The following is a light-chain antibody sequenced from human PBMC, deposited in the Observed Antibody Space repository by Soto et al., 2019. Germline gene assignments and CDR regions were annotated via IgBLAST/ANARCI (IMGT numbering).Light chain of an antibody. CDR1: STDVGGYNY. CDR2: DVS. J-gene: IGLJ3*02. V-gene: IGLV2-11*01. CDR3: CSYAGTYTAWV. Sequence: QSALTQPRSVSGSPGQSVTISCTGTSTDVGGYNYVSWFQHHPGKAPKLIIYDVSKRPSGVPDRFSGSKSGNTASLTISGLQAEDEADYYCCSYAGTYTAWVFGGGTKLTVL.